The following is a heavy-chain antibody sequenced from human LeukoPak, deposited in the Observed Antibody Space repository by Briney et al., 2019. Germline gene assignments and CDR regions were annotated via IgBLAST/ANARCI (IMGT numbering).Heavy chain of an antibody. J-gene: IGHJ4*02. D-gene: IGHD3-22*01. CDR1: GFTFSSYA. Sequence: PGGSLRLSCAVSGFTFSSYAMNWVRQAPGKGLEWVSYISSSGSTIYYADSVKGRFTISRDNAKNSLYLQMNSLRAEDTAVYYCARALFDYNDDSGPAYWGRGTLVSVSS. CDR3: ARALFDYNDDSGPAY. CDR2: ISSSGSTI. V-gene: IGHV3-48*04.